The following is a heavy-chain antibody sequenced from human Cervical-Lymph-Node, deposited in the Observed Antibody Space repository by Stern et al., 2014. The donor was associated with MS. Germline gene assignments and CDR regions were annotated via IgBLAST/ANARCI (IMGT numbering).Heavy chain of an antibody. V-gene: IGHV4-4*02. CDR2: IHHSGTT. Sequence: QVQLQESGPGLVKPSGTLSLTCAVSGVSISTDNWWIWVRQPPGKGLEWIGEIHHSGTTNYNPSLKSRVTTSVDKSQNQFSLEMTFVTVADTAVYYCVRMRFDRVTMYGMDVWGQGTTVTVSS. CDR1: GVSISTDNW. CDR3: VRMRFDRVTMYGMDV. D-gene: IGHD2-21*02. J-gene: IGHJ6*02.